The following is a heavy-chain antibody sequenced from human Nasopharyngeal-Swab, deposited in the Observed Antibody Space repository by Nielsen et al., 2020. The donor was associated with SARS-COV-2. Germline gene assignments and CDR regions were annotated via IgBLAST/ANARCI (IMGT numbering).Heavy chain of an antibody. J-gene: IGHJ4*02. D-gene: IGHD5-24*01. CDR3: ARVLDGYNGFDY. CDR1: GFTFDDYA. CDR2: ISWNSGST. V-gene: IGHV3-9*01. Sequence: SLKISCAASGFTFDDYAMHWVRQAPGKGLEWVSGISWNSGSTGYADSVKGRFTISRDNAKNSLYLQMNSLTAEDTAVYYCARVLDGYNGFDYWGQGTLVTVSS.